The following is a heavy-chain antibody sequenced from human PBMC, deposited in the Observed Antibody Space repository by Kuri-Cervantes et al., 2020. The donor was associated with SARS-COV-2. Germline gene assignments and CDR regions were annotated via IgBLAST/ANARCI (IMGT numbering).Heavy chain of an antibody. V-gene: IGHV4-59*01. J-gene: IGHJ3*02. CDR2: IYYSGST. CDR1: GGSISSYY. D-gene: IGHD3-10*01. CDR3: ARSLYYYGSGYDAFDI. Sequence: GSLRLSCTVSGGSISSYYWSWIRQPPGKGLEWIGYIYYSGSTNYNPSLKSRVTISVDTSKNQFSLKLCSVTAADTAVYYCARSLYYYGSGYDAFDIWGQGTMVTVSS.